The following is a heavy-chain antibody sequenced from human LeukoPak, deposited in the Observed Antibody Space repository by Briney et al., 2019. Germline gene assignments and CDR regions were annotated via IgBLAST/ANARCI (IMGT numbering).Heavy chain of an antibody. Sequence: GGSLRLSCAASQFTFSNYGMHWVRQAPGKGLEWVAVISYDGSNKYYADSVKGRFTISRDNSKNTLYLQMNSLRAEDTAVYYCARGDDYYYDSSGYLFDYWGQGTLVTVSS. D-gene: IGHD3-22*01. CDR1: QFTFSNYG. V-gene: IGHV3-30*19. CDR3: ARGDDYYYDSSGYLFDY. CDR2: ISYDGSNK. J-gene: IGHJ4*02.